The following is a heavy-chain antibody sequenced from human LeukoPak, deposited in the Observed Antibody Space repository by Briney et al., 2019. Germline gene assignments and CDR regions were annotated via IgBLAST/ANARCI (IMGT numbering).Heavy chain of an antibody. CDR2: IYNSGST. D-gene: IGHD5-18*01. CDR1: GGSISSYY. V-gene: IGHV4-59*01. J-gene: IGHJ4*02. Sequence: SETLSLTCTVSGGSISSYYWSWIRQPPGKRPEWIGYIYNSGSTNYNPSLKSRVAISVDTSKNQFSLKLSSVTAADTAVYYCARGGSTGYTYAWGQGTLVTVSS. CDR3: ARGGSTGYTYA.